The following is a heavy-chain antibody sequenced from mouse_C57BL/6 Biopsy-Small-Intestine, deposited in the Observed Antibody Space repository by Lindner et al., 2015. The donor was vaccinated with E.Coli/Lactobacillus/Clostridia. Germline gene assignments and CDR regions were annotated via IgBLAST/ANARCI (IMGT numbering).Heavy chain of an antibody. Sequence: QLQESGPELVKPGASVKMSCKASGYTFTDYNMHWVKQSHGKSLEWIGYINPNNGGTSYNQKFKGKATLTVNKSSSTAYMELRSLTSEDSAVYYCARLDYYYGSSHVWFAYWGQGTLVTVSA. D-gene: IGHD1-1*01. J-gene: IGHJ3*01. CDR3: ARLDYYYGSSHVWFAY. V-gene: IGHV1-22*01. CDR1: GYTFTDYN. CDR2: INPNNGGT.